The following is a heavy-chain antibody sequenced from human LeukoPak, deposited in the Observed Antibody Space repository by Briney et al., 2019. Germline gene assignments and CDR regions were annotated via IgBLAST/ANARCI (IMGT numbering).Heavy chain of an antibody. D-gene: IGHD3-22*01. V-gene: IGHV1-46*01. J-gene: IGHJ4*02. Sequence: ASVKVSCKASGYTFTIYDINWVRQAPGQGLEWMGIINPSDGNTAYAQKFQARVTMTRDMSTSTVYMELSSLRSEDTAVYYCARDYYDSSSYYYEEYWGQGTLVTVSS. CDR1: GYTFTIYD. CDR2: INPSDGNT. CDR3: ARDYYDSSSYYYEEY.